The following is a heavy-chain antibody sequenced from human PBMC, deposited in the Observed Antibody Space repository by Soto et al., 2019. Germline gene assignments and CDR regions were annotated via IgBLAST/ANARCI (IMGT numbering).Heavy chain of an antibody. CDR3: ARLSDFWSGYYPYYFDY. V-gene: IGHV3-7*01. J-gene: IGHJ4*02. CDR1: GFTFSSYW. D-gene: IGHD3-3*01. Sequence: GGSLRLSCAASGFTFSSYWMSWVRQAPGKGLEWVANIKQDGSEKYYVDSVKGQFTISRDNAKNSLYLQMNSLRAEDTAVYYCARLSDFWSGYYPYYFDYWGQGTLVTVSS. CDR2: IKQDGSEK.